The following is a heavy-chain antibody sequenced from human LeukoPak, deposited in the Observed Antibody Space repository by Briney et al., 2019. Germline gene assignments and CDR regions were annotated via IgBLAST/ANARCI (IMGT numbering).Heavy chain of an antibody. J-gene: IGHJ4*02. CDR3: ARDPHIVVVTAIDYFDY. V-gene: IGHV1-18*01. Sequence: ASVKVSCKASGYTFTSYGISWVRQAPGQGLEWMGWISAYNGNTNYAQKLQGRVTMTTDTSTSTAYMELRSLRSDDTAVYYCARDPHIVVVTAIDYFDYWGQGTLVTVSS. CDR2: ISAYNGNT. D-gene: IGHD2-21*02. CDR1: GYTFTSYG.